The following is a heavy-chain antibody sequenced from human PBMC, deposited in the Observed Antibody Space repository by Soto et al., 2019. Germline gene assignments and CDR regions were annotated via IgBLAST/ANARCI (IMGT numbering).Heavy chain of an antibody. CDR2: ISGSGGST. CDR3: AKASSSHNYYFDY. J-gene: IGHJ4*02. Sequence: GASVKVSCAASGFTFSSYAMSWVRQAPGKGLEWVSAISGSGGSTYYADSVKGRFTISRDNSKNTLHLQMNSLRAEDTAVYYCAKASSSHNYYFDYWGQGTLVTVSS. D-gene: IGHD6-6*01. V-gene: IGHV3-23*01. CDR1: GFTFSSYA.